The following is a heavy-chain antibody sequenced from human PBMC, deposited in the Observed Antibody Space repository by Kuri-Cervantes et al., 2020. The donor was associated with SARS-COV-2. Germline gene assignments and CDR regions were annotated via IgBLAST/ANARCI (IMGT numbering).Heavy chain of an antibody. J-gene: IGHJ4*02. Sequence: GESLKISCAASGFTFSGSAMHWVRQAPGKGLEWVSAISGSGGSTYYADSVKGRFTISRDNSKNTLYLQMNSLRAEDTAVYYCAKGGSGWQYFDYWGQGTLVTVSS. CDR1: GFTFSGSA. V-gene: IGHV3-23*01. CDR3: AKGGSGWQYFDY. D-gene: IGHD6-19*01. CDR2: ISGSGGST.